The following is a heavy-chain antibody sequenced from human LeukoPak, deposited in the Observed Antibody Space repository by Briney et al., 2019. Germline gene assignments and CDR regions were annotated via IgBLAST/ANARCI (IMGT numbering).Heavy chain of an antibody. Sequence: SETLSLTCTVSNYSISSAYYWGWIRQPPGKGLEWIDSIAHGGRPYYNPFLKSRVTIPVDTSKNQFSLKLSSVTAADTAVYYCARVGKYDFWSGHDETRLDYWGQGSLVTVSS. J-gene: IGHJ4*02. V-gene: IGHV4-38-2*02. D-gene: IGHD3-3*01. CDR2: IAHGGRP. CDR1: NYSISSAYY. CDR3: ARVGKYDFWSGHDETRLDY.